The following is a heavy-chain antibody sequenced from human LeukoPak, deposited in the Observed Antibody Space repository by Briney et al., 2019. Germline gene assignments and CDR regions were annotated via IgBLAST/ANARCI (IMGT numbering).Heavy chain of an antibody. V-gene: IGHV3-30*19. CDR2: ISYDGSNK. CDR3: ARDPAFDCSSTSCYSDAFDI. D-gene: IGHD2-2*01. J-gene: IGHJ3*02. Sequence: PGGSLRLSCAASGFTFSNYGMHWVRQAPGKGLEWVAVISYDGSNKYYADSVKGRFTISRDNSKNTLYLQMNSLRAEDTAVYYCARDPAFDCSSTSCYSDAFDIWGQGTMVTVSS. CDR1: GFTFSNYG.